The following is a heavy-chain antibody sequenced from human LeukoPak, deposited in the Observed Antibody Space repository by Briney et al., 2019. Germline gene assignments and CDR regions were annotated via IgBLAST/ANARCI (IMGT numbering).Heavy chain of an antibody. CDR2: IAYEGSNE. D-gene: IGHD3-3*01. V-gene: IGHV3-30*03. Sequence: PGGSLRLSCVVSGFTFNNYGMHWVRQAPGKGLDWVASIAYEGSNENYAESVKGRFTISRDNSKNTLYLQLNSLRAEDTAVYYCARPSGSVTIFGVVDYFDYWGQGSLVTVSS. CDR3: ARPSGSVTIFGVVDYFDY. J-gene: IGHJ4*02. CDR1: GFTFNNYG.